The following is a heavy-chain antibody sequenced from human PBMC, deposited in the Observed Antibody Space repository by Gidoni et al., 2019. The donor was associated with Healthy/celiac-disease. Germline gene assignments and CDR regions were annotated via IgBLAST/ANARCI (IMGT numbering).Heavy chain of an antibody. CDR3: ARDNGDYPQANYYYYMDV. Sequence: EVQLVESGGGLVKPGGSLRLSCAASGFTFSSYSLNWVRQAPGKGLEWVSSISSSSSYIYYADSVKGRFTISRDNAKNSLYLQMNSLRAEDTAVYYCARDNGDYPQANYYYYMDVWGKGTTVTVSS. CDR2: ISSSSSYI. D-gene: IGHD4-17*01. CDR1: GFTFSSYS. V-gene: IGHV3-21*01. J-gene: IGHJ6*03.